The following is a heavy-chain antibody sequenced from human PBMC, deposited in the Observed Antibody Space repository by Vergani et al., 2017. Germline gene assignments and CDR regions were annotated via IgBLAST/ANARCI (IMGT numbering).Heavy chain of an antibody. CDR3: AREGFYDYVWGSYRLRGGYYFDY. D-gene: IGHD3-16*02. CDR2: IIAGNGNT. CDR1: GYTFTSYA. J-gene: IGHJ4*02. V-gene: IGHV1-3*01. Sequence: QVQLVQSGAEVKKPGASVKVSCKASGYTFTSYAMHWVRQAPGQRLEWMGWIIAGNGNTKYSQKFQGRVTITRDTSVSTAYMELSSLRSEDTAVYYCAREGFYDYVWGSYRLRGGYYFDYWGQGTLVTVSS.